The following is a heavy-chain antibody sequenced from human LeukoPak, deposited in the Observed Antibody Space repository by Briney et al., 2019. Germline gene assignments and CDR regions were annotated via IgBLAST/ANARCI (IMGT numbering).Heavy chain of an antibody. Sequence: SETLSLTCTVSGGSISSGSYYWSWIRQPAGKGLEWIGRINISGSTNYNPSLKSRATISVDTSKNQFSLKLSSVTAADTAVYYCAREKNYGGNSLFDPWGQGTLVTVSS. V-gene: IGHV4-61*02. CDR1: GGSISSGSYY. J-gene: IGHJ5*02. D-gene: IGHD4-23*01. CDR2: INISGST. CDR3: AREKNYGGNSLFDP.